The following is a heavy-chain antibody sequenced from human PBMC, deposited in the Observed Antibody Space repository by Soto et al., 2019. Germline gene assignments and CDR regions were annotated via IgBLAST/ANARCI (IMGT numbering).Heavy chain of an antibody. CDR2: INHSGST. J-gene: IGHJ6*03. CDR3: AAPRGAVADASTGPDV. D-gene: IGHD6-13*01. V-gene: IGHV4-34*01. Sequence: QVQLQQWGVGLLKPSETLSLTCAVHGGSLSGYHWSWIRQSPGKGLEWIGEINHSGSTKYNASLKSRVTISVDTSTTQFSPELRSVPGSRRAVEYSAAPRGAVADASTGPDVGGKRSTVTV. CDR1: GGSLSGYH.